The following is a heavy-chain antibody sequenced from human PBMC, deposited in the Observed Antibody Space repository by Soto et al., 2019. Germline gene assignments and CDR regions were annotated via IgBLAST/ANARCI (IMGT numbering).Heavy chain of an antibody. V-gene: IGHV4-31*03. CDR3: AREAFYSNYPRDWLDP. Sequence: QVQLRESGPGLVRPSQSLYLTCSVSGVSIDSAPFYWAWVRQRPGKGLEWIGYIYYTGTTYYNPSLKSRISMSMDTPNNQFSLEVMSVTAADTAVYYCAREAFYSNYPRDWLDPWGQGTLVTVS. D-gene: IGHD4-4*01. J-gene: IGHJ5*02. CDR1: GVSIDSAPFY. CDR2: IYYTGTT.